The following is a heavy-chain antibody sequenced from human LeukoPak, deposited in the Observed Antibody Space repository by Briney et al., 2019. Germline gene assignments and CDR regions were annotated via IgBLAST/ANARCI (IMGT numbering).Heavy chain of an antibody. CDR1: GGSISSSSYY. V-gene: IGHV4-39*01. Sequence: SETLSLTCTVSGGSISSSSYYWGWIRQPPGKGLEWIGSIYYSGSTYYNPSLKSRVTISVDTSKNQFSLKLSSVTAADTAVYYCARVSYDSSGYYPNWFDPWGQGTLVTVSS. D-gene: IGHD3-22*01. CDR2: IYYSGST. J-gene: IGHJ5*02. CDR3: ARVSYDSSGYYPNWFDP.